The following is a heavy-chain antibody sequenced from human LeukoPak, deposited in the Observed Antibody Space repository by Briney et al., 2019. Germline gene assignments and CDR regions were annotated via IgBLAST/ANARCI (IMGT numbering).Heavy chain of an antibody. D-gene: IGHD2-8*01. Sequence: SETLSLTCSVSGGSINNYYWCWIRQPPGKGLEWLGYFYSSGVTNYNPSLQSRLTISLDTSKNQFSLRVNSVTAADTAIYYCARHDNVPVIRHGFDHWGHGTLVTVSS. J-gene: IGHJ4*01. CDR2: FYSSGVT. CDR3: ARHDNVPVIRHGFDH. V-gene: IGHV4-59*08. CDR1: GGSINNYY.